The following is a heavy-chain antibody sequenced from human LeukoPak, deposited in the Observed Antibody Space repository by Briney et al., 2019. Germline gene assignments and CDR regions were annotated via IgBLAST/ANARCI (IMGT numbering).Heavy chain of an antibody. V-gene: IGHV3-49*03. D-gene: IGHD1-7*01. Sequence: PGGSLRLSCAASGFTFGDYAMSWFRQAPGKGLEWVGFIRSKAYGGTTEYAASVKGRFTISRDDSKSIAYLQMNSLKTEDTAVYYCTRERDNWNSDFDYWGQGTLVTVSS. J-gene: IGHJ4*02. CDR3: TRERDNWNSDFDY. CDR2: IRSKAYGGTT. CDR1: GFTFGDYA.